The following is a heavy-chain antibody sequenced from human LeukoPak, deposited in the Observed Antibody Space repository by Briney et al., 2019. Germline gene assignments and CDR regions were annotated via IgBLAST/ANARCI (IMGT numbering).Heavy chain of an antibody. CDR3: ARGRMSGSSGRYYLDY. CDR1: GYTFTNYA. V-gene: IGHV7-4-1*02. CDR2: INTNTGNP. J-gene: IGHJ4*02. Sequence: ASVKVSCKASGYTFTNYAMNWVRQAPGQGLEWMGWINTNTGNPTYAQGFTGRCVFSLDTSVSTAYLQISSLKADDTAVYYCARGRMSGSSGRYYLDYWGQGTLVTVSS. D-gene: IGHD6-19*01.